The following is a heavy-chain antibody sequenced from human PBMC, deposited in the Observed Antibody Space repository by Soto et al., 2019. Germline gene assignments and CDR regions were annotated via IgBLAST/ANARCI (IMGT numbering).Heavy chain of an antibody. CDR2: ISSSSSTI. J-gene: IGHJ5*02. Sequence: EVQLVESGGDLVQPGGSLRLSCAASGFTFSSYTMNWVRQAPGKGLEWVSYISSSSSTIYYADSVKGRFTISRDNAKNSLYLQMNSLRDEDTAVYYCAREDIVLLPAAGLDPWGQGTLVTVSS. CDR3: AREDIVLLPAAGLDP. D-gene: IGHD2-2*01. V-gene: IGHV3-48*02. CDR1: GFTFSSYT.